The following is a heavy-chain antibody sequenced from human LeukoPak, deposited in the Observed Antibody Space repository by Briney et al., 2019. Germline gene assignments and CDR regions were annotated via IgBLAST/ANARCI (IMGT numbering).Heavy chain of an antibody. J-gene: IGHJ4*02. CDR1: GYTFTGYY. CDR2: INPNSGGT. CDR3: ARIYCSGGSCYYDY. Sequence: ASVKVSCKASGYTFTGYYMHWVRQAPGQGLEWMGWINPNSGGTNYAQKFQGWVTMTRDTSTSTAYMELRSLRSDDTAVYYCARIYCSGGSCYYDYWGQGTLVTVSS. V-gene: IGHV1-2*04. D-gene: IGHD2-15*01.